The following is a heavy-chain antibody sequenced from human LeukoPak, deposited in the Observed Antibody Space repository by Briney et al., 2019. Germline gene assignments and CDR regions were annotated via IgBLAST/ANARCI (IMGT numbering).Heavy chain of an antibody. Sequence: GRSLRLSCAASGFTFSSYAMHWVRQAPGKGLEWVAVISYDGSNKYYADSVKGRFTISRDNSKNTLYLQMNSLRAEDTAVYYCAGLVRLLDYWGRGTLVTVSS. D-gene: IGHD6-6*01. CDR1: GFTFSSYA. V-gene: IGHV3-30*01. CDR2: ISYDGSNK. J-gene: IGHJ4*02. CDR3: AGLVRLLDY.